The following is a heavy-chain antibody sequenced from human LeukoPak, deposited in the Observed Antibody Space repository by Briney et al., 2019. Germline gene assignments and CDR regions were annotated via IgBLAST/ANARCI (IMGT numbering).Heavy chain of an antibody. CDR2: INPKSGGT. V-gene: IGHV1-2*02. CDR1: GYTFTDYY. CDR3: ARPLTIGSGYYHFDF. Sequence: ASAKVSFKASGYTFTDYYMHWVRQAPGQGLEWMGWINPKSGGTSYAQKFQGRVTMTRDTSISTAYMELSGLRSDDTAVYYCARPLTIGSGYYHFDFWGQGTLVTVSS. J-gene: IGHJ4*01. D-gene: IGHD3-22*01.